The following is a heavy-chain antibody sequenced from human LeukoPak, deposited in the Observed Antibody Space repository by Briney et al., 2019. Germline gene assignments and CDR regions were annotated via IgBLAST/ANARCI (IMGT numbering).Heavy chain of an antibody. CDR1: GFTFSSYS. CDR2: ISTSSSYI. V-gene: IGHV3-21*01. CDR3: ARDNDNLTGYQARFDY. J-gene: IGHJ4*02. D-gene: IGHD3-9*01. Sequence: GGSLRLSCAASGFTFSSYSLNWVRQAPGKGLEWVPSISTSSSYIYYADSVKGRFTISRDNARKSMYLQMNSLRAEDTAMYYCARDNDNLTGYQARFDYWGQGTLVTVSS.